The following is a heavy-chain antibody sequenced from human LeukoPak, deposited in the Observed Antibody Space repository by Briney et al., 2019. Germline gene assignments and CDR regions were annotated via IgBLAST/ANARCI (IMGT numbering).Heavy chain of an antibody. V-gene: IGHV1-2*02. J-gene: IGHJ4*02. CDR2: INPNSGGT. Sequence: ASVKVSCKASGYTFTGYYMHWVRQAPGQGLEWMGWINPNSGGTNYAQKFQGRVTMTRDTSISTAYMELSRLRSDDTAVYYCAKSMTYYYDSSGYYSTDYWGQGTLVTVSS. D-gene: IGHD3-22*01. CDR3: AKSMTYYYDSSGYYSTDY. CDR1: GYTFTGYY.